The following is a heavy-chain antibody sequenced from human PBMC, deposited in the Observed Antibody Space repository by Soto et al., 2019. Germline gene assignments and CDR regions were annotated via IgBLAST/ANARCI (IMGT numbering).Heavy chain of an antibody. J-gene: IGHJ6*02. Sequence: QVQVVQSGPEVKKPGASVKVSCKASGYTFTSYGISWVRQAPGQGLEWMGWISGDNGQTSYGQKFRGRVTITTDTSTSTAYMELRSLRSDDTGIYYCARDGRKHLWVEGLTAMDVWGQGTSVTVSS. CDR3: ARDGRKHLWVEGLTAMDV. CDR1: GYTFTSYG. CDR2: ISGDNGQT. V-gene: IGHV1-18*01. D-gene: IGHD1-26*01.